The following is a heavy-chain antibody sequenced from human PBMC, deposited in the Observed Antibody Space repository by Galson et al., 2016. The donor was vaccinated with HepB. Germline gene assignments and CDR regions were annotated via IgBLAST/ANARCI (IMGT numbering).Heavy chain of an antibody. CDR3: ARTSSRGLIIGGDYFDS. CDR1: GFTFSTYW. D-gene: IGHD3-10*01. J-gene: IGHJ4*02. V-gene: IGHV3-7*01. CDR2: INQDGGEK. Sequence: SLRLSCAVSGFTFSTYWMSWVRQAPGKGLEWVANINQDGGEKYYLDSVKGRFTISRDNAQNSLSLQMSSLRVEDTAVYYCARTSSRGLIIGGDYFDSWGQGTLVTVSS.